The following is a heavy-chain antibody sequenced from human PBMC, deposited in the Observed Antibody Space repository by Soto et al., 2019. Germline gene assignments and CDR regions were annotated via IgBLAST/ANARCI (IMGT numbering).Heavy chain of an antibody. J-gene: IGHJ4*02. V-gene: IGHV3-48*02. Sequence: EVQLVESGGGLVQPGGSLRLSCAASGFTFSTYSMNWVSQAPEKGMEWVSYISYSSSAIYYADSVKGRFSVSRDNANNSLYLQMNSLRDEDTAVYYCATYSGREARWGQGTLVNVSS. CDR2: ISYSSSAI. CDR1: GFTFSTYS. CDR3: ATYSGREAR. D-gene: IGHD1-26*01.